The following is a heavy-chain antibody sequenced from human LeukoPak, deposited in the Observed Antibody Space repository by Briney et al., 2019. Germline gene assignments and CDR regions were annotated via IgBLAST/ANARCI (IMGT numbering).Heavy chain of an antibody. Sequence: ASVKVSFKASGYTFTGYYMHWVRQAPGQGLEWMGWINPNSGGTNYAQKFQGRVTMTRDTSISTAYMELSRLRSDDTAVYYCAKEFIAVAGAGFDYWGQGTLVTVSS. CDR2: INPNSGGT. CDR1: GYTFTGYY. D-gene: IGHD6-19*01. J-gene: IGHJ4*02. CDR3: AKEFIAVAGAGFDY. V-gene: IGHV1-2*02.